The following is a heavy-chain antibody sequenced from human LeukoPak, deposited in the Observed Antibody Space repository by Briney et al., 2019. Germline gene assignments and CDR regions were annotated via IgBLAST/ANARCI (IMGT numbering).Heavy chain of an antibody. CDR3: AREDPQTTVPEGMDV. CDR1: GGSISTYY. Sequence: SETLSLTCSVSGGSISTYYWSWIRQPPGKGLEWIGYIYYTGTTNYNPSLRSRVTMSVDTSRNQFSLRVSSVTAADTDVYYCAREDPQTTVPEGMDVWGHGTTVIVSS. V-gene: IGHV4-59*01. J-gene: IGHJ6*02. CDR2: IYYTGTT. D-gene: IGHD4-17*01.